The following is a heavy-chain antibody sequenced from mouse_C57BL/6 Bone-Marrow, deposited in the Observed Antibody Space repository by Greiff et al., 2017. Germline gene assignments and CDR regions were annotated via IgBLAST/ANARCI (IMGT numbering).Heavy chain of an antibody. Sequence: QVQLKQSGAELARPGASVKLSCKASGYTFTSYGISWVKQRTGQGLEWIGEIYPKSGNTYYNEKFKGKATLTADKSSSTAYMELRSLTSEDSAVYFCSRVGYDYDEFAYWGQGTLVTVSA. V-gene: IGHV1-81*01. CDR2: IYPKSGNT. D-gene: IGHD2-4*01. CDR3: SRVGYDYDEFAY. CDR1: GYTFTSYG. J-gene: IGHJ3*01.